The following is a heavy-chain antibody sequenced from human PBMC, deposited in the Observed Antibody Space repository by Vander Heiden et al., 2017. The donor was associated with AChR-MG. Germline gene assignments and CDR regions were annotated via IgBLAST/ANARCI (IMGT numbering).Heavy chain of an antibody. CDR1: GVTFSSYD. J-gene: IGHJ6*02. V-gene: IGHV3-13*01. CDR3: AREAGDYYYGMDV. Sequence: EVQLVESGGGLVQPGGSLRLSWAASGVTFSSYDMHGVRQATGKGLEWVSAIGTAGDTYYPGSVKGRFTISRENAKNSLYLQMNSLRAGDTAVYYCAREAGDYYYGMDVWGQGTTVTVSS. D-gene: IGHD6-25*01. CDR2: IGTAGDT.